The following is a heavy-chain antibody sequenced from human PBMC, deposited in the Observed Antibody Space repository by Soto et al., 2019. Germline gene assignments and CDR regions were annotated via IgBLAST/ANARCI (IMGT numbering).Heavy chain of an antibody. J-gene: IGHJ3*02. Sequence: EVQLLESGGGLVQPGGSLRLSCAASGFTFSTYALTWVRQAPGKGLEWVSSIGTHADTTYYVDSVKGRFSISRDNSKNTVYLQMSSLSAEDTADYYCARPYVEVAVNDAFDIWGRGTMVTVSS. CDR3: ARPYVEVAVNDAFDI. D-gene: IGHD3-16*01. CDR1: GFTFSTYA. V-gene: IGHV3-23*01. CDR2: IGTHADTT.